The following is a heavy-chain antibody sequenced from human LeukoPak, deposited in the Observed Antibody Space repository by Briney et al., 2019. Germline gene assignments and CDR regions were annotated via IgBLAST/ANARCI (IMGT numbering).Heavy chain of an antibody. J-gene: IGHJ4*02. D-gene: IGHD5-12*01. CDR3: ARVSAATIADY. V-gene: IGHV4-59*01. CDR1: GGSISSYY. Sequence: SETLSLTCTVSGGSISSYYWSWIRQPPGKGLEWIGYIYYSGSTNYNPSLKSRVTISVDTSKNQFSLKLSSVTAADTAVYYCARVSAATIADYWGQGTLVTVSS. CDR2: IYYSGST.